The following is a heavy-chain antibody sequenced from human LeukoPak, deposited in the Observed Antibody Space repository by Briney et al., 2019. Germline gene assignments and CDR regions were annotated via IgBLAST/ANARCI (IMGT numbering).Heavy chain of an antibody. Sequence: SETLSLTCTVSGGSISSYYWSWIRHPPGKGLEWIGYIYYSGRPNYNPSLKTRFPISVHTSKNQFSLRLTSVTAADTAVYYCQRLGQGITMIVHWDQGTMVTVSS. CDR3: QRLGQGITMIVH. D-gene: IGHD3-22*01. V-gene: IGHV4-59*08. CDR2: IYYSGRP. J-gene: IGHJ3*01. CDR1: GGSISSYY.